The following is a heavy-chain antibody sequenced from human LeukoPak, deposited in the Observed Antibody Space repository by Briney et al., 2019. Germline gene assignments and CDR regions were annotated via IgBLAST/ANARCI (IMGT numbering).Heavy chain of an antibody. V-gene: IGHV3-11*01. Sequence: GGSLRLSCAASGFTFSDYYMSWIRQAPGKGLEWVSYISSSGSTIYYADSVKGRFTISRDNAKNSLYLQMNSLRAEDTAVNYCARGGYYDSSGFYAFDIWGQGTMVTVSS. CDR1: GFTFSDYY. J-gene: IGHJ3*02. D-gene: IGHD3-22*01. CDR2: ISSSGSTI. CDR3: ARGGYYDSSGFYAFDI.